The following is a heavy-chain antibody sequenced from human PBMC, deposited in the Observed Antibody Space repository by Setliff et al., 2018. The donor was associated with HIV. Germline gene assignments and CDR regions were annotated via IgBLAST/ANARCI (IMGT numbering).Heavy chain of an antibody. V-gene: IGHV3-21*01. CDR2: ISYDSRFI. Sequence: GGSLRLSCAASGFTFSNYNMNWVRQALGKGLEWVSSISYDSRFIYHADSMKGRFTISRDNAKKLVYLQMNSLRAEDTAIYYCARDRASSGYYARFDHWGQGTLVTVPS. J-gene: IGHJ4*02. CDR1: GFTFSNYN. CDR3: ARDRASSGYYARFDH. D-gene: IGHD3-22*01.